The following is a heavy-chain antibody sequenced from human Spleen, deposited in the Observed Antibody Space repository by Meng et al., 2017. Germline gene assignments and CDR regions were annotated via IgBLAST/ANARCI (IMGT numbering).Heavy chain of an antibody. D-gene: IGHD5-12*01. Sequence: GESLKISCAASGFTFDDYAMHWVRQAPGKGLDWVSVVSWDGGTTYYADSVKGRFTISRDNSKKSLYLQMNSLRAEDTAFYYCAKAARPYSAYDSCDYWGQGTLVTVSS. CDR1: GFTFDDYA. CDR3: AKAARPYSAYDSCDY. V-gene: IGHV3-43D*03. CDR2: VSWDGGTT. J-gene: IGHJ4*02.